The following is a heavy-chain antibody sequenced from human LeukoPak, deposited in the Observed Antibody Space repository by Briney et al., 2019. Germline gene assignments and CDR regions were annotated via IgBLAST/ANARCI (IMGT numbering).Heavy chain of an antibody. V-gene: IGHV3-7*03. Sequence: GGSLRLSCAASGFTFSSYWMSWVRQAPGKGLEWVANIKQDGSEKYYVDSVKGRFTISRDNAKNSLYLQMNSLRAEDTAVYYCAKEGKYYYDSSGSDYWGQGTLVTVSS. D-gene: IGHD3-22*01. J-gene: IGHJ4*02. CDR1: GFTFSSYW. CDR2: IKQDGSEK. CDR3: AKEGKYYYDSSGSDY.